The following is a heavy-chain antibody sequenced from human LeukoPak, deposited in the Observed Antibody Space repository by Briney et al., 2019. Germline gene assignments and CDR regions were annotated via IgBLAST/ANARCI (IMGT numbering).Heavy chain of an antibody. J-gene: IGHJ4*02. V-gene: IGHV3-48*01. Sequence: PGGSLRLSSAASGFTFSTYSMNWVRQAPGKGLEWVSYISSSSTTINYADSVKGRFTISRDNAKNSLYLQMNSLRAEDTAVYYCARVSRVYYDSSGYPYWGQGTLVTVSS. D-gene: IGHD3-22*01. CDR2: ISSSSTTI. CDR3: ARVSRVYYDSSGYPY. CDR1: GFTFSTYS.